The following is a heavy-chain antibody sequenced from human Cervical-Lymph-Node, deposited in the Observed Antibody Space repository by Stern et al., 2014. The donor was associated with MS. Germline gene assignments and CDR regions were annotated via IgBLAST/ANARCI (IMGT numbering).Heavy chain of an antibody. V-gene: IGHV2-5*02. D-gene: IGHD4-17*01. Sequence: QITLKESGPTLVKPTQTLTLTCTFSGFSLNTSGEGVGWIRQPPGKALEWLAVIYWDADERYSQSLNNRLTITKDTSKNQVVLTMANMDPVDTGTYYCAHTTVTFDEAYGLDVWGQGTTVTVSS. CDR1: GFSLNTSGEG. CDR3: AHTTVTFDEAYGLDV. CDR2: IYWDADE. J-gene: IGHJ6*02.